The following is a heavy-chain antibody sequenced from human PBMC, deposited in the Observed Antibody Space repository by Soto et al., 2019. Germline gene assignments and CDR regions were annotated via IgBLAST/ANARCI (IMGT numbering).Heavy chain of an antibody. J-gene: IGHJ4*02. D-gene: IGHD3-22*01. Sequence: EVQLVESGGGLVQPGGSLRLSCAASGFTFSSYSMNWVRQAPGKGLEWVSYISSSSSTIYYADSVKGRFTISRDNAKNSLYLQMNSLRDEDTAVYYCARDYDSSGYYYGADYWGQGTLVTVSS. CDR1: GFTFSSYS. CDR3: ARDYDSSGYYYGADY. V-gene: IGHV3-48*02. CDR2: ISSSSSTI.